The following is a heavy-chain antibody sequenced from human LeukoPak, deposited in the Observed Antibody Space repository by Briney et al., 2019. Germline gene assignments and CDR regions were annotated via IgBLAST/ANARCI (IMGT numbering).Heavy chain of an antibody. D-gene: IGHD3-3*01. Sequence: SETLSLTCGVSGGAITNYYWNWIRQAPGKGLEWLGYISYTGTTNYNPSLQSRVTISVDTSKNQLSLKLTSMTAADTAVYYCARDTSGYYGRYEHWGQGTLVTVSS. CDR1: GGAITNYY. V-gene: IGHV4-59*01. CDR3: ARDTSGYYGRYEH. CDR2: ISYTGTT. J-gene: IGHJ4*02.